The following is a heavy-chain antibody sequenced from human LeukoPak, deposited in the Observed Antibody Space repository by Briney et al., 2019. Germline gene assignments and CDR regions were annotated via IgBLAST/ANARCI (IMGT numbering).Heavy chain of an antibody. CDR1: GGSISSYY. Sequence: SETLSLTCTVSGGSISSYYWSWIRQPPGKGLEWIGYIYYSGSTNYNPSLKSRVTISVDTSKNQFSLKLSSVTAADTAVYYCARDTVGQQLVTHFDYWGQGTLVTVSS. J-gene: IGHJ4*02. V-gene: IGHV4-59*12. CDR3: ARDTVGQQLVTHFDY. D-gene: IGHD6-13*01. CDR2: IYYSGST.